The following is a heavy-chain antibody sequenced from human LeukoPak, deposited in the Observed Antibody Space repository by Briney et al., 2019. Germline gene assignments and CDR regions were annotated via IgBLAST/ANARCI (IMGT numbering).Heavy chain of an antibody. CDR3: ARFLGADYFDY. CDR1: GATLRADE. CDR2: ISSSGSTI. V-gene: IGHV3-48*03. D-gene: IGHD4-17*01. J-gene: IGHJ4*02. Sequence: PGGSLRLSGGASGATLRADETNGCRQAPGKGLEWISYISSSGSTIYYADSVKGRFTISRHNPKNSPYLQMNSLKSKAAAVYYCARFLGADYFDYWGQGTLVTVSS.